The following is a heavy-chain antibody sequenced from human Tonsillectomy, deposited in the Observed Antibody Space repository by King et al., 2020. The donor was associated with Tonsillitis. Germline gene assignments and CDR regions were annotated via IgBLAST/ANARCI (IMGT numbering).Heavy chain of an antibody. D-gene: IGHD3-3*01. CDR3: AGQTTSPDCYDFWSGYCDAFDI. Sequence: QLQESGPGLVKPSGTLSLTCAVSGGSISSSNWWSWVRQPPGKGLEGIGEIYHSGSTNYNPSLKSRVTISIYKSKNQFSLKLSSVTAADTPVYYCAGQTTSPDCYDFWSGYCDAFDIWGQGTMVTVSS. J-gene: IGHJ3*02. CDR1: GGSISSSNW. CDR2: IYHSGST. V-gene: IGHV4-4*02.